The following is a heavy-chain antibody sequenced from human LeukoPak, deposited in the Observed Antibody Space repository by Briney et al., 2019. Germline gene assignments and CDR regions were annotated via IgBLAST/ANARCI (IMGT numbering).Heavy chain of an antibody. V-gene: IGHV4-59*01. CDR1: GGSISSYY. D-gene: IGHD5-12*01. Sequence: PSETLSLTCTVSGGSISSYYWSWIRQPPGKGLEWIGYIYYSGSTNYNPSLKSRVTISVDTSKNQFSLKLSSVTAADTAVYYCARNSGYDFGLDYWGQGTLVTVSS. J-gene: IGHJ4*02. CDR2: IYYSGST. CDR3: ARNSGYDFGLDY.